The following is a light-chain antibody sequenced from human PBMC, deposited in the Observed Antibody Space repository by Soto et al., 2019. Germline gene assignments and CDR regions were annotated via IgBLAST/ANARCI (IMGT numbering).Light chain of an antibody. CDR3: QQSYDTPPT. CDR1: QSISSY. Sequence: DIQMTQSPSSLSASVGDRVTITCRASQSISSYLNWYQQKPGKAPKLLIYAASSLQGGVPSRFSGSGSGTDFTLTISSLQPEDFATYYCQQSYDTPPTFGQGTKV. J-gene: IGKJ1*01. CDR2: AAS. V-gene: IGKV1-39*01.